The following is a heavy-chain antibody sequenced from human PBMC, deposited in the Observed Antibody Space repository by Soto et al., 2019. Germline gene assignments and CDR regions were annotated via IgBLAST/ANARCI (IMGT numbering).Heavy chain of an antibody. J-gene: IGHJ5*02. CDR3: ARDPLRFLEWLSITENWFDP. Sequence: QVPLVQSGAEVKKPGASVKVSCKASGYTFTSYGISWVRQAPGQGLEWMGWISAYNGNTNYAQKLQGRVTMTTDTSTSTAYMELRSLRSDDTAVYYCARDPLRFLEWLSITENWFDPWSQGTLVTVSS. CDR1: GYTFTSYG. CDR2: ISAYNGNT. D-gene: IGHD3-3*01. V-gene: IGHV1-18*01.